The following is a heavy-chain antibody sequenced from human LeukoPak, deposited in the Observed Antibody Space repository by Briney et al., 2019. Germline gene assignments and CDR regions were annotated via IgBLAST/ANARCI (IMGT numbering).Heavy chain of an antibody. CDR1: GFTFGTYG. J-gene: IGHJ4*02. V-gene: IGHV3-48*01. CDR2: ISSRSDSE. D-gene: IGHD2/OR15-2a*01. Sequence: GGSLRLSCASSGFTFGTYGMNWVRQAPEKGLEWVSYISSRSDSENYADSVKGRFTISRDNIRNLLYLQMSSLRAEGTAVYFCARDSTRILGLFDYWGQGTLVTISS. CDR3: ARDSTRILGLFDY.